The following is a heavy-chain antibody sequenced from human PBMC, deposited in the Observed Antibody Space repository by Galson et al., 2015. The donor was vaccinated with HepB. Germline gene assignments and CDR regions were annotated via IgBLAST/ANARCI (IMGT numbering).Heavy chain of an antibody. D-gene: IGHD3-16*01. J-gene: IGHJ5*02. V-gene: IGHV4-34*01. CDR3: ARGGGSILSWFDP. CDR1: AESFSGYY. CDR2: VNHGGNT. Sequence: SETLSLTCAVNAESFSGYYWSWIRQPPGKGLEWIGEVNHGGNTNYNPSLKSRVTISVDTSKKHFSLNLSSVTAADTAVYYCARGGGSILSWFDPWGQGTLVTVSA.